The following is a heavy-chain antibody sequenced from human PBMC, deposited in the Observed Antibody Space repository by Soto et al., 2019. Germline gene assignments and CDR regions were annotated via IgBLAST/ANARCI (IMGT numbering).Heavy chain of an antibody. CDR3: VRLNGYCVSTKCRGYYGMDV. D-gene: IGHD2-2*03. V-gene: IGHV4-39*01. J-gene: IGHJ6*02. CDR2: IYSHDDT. Sequence: SETLSLTCTVSGGSVSSNDYCWGWVRQSPGKGLEWIGAIYSHDDTHYNPSLLSRVTISVDTSKNEFSLRLNSVTAADTAVYYCVRLNGYCVSTKCRGYYGMDVWGQGTTVTVS. CDR1: GGSVSSNDYC.